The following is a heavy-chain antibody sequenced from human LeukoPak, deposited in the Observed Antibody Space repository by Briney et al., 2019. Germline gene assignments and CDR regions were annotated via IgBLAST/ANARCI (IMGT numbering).Heavy chain of an antibody. CDR1: GFTFDDYA. CDR2: ISWNSGSI. J-gene: IGHJ5*02. V-gene: IGHV3-9*01. CDR3: AKGDSSSSTSSYEFGP. D-gene: IGHD2-2*01. Sequence: GRSLRLSCAASGFTFDDYAMHWVRQAPGKGLEWVSGISWNSGSIGYADSVKGRFTISRDNAKNSLYLQMNSLRAEDTALYYCAKGDSSSSTSSYEFGPWGQGTLVTVSS.